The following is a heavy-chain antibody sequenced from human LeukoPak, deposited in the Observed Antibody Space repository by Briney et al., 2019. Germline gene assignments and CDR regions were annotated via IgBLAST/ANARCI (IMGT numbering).Heavy chain of an antibody. CDR1: GGSISSYY. CDR2: IYYSGST. Sequence: PSETLSLTCTVSGGSISSYYWSWIRQPPGKGLEWIGYIYYSGSTNYNPSLKSRVTISVDTSKNQFSLKLSSVTAADTAVYYCARKNPAYCGGDCYSYAFDTWGQGTMVTVSS. D-gene: IGHD2-21*01. V-gene: IGHV4-59*01. CDR3: ARKNPAYCGGDCYSYAFDT. J-gene: IGHJ3*02.